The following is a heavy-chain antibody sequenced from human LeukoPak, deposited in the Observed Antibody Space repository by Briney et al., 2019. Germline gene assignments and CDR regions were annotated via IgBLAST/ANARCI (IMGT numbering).Heavy chain of an antibody. J-gene: IGHJ5*02. D-gene: IGHD4-17*01. CDR3: ARGHGDYLRNLDWFDP. V-gene: IGHV1-69*01. Sequence: ASVKVSCKASGGTFSSYAISWVRQAPGQGLEWMGGIIPIFGTANYAQKFQGRVTITADESTSTAYMELSSLRSEDTAVYYCARGHGDYLRNLDWFDPWGQGTLVTVSS. CDR1: GGTFSSYA. CDR2: IIPIFGTA.